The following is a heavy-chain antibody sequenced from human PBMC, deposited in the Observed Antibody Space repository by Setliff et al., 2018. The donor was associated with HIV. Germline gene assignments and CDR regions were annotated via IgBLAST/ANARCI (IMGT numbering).Heavy chain of an antibody. CDR2: IYNSGTT. CDR3: ARDRHSSGLGSYGP. Sequence: PSETLSLTCTISGGSFSSYYWSWIRQPAGRGLEWIGRIYNSGTTNYNPSLKSRVTMSIDTSKNQFSLKLTSVTAADTAVYYCARDRHSSGLGSYGPWGPGTRVTVS. D-gene: IGHD3-10*01. V-gene: IGHV4-4*07. J-gene: IGHJ5*02. CDR1: GGSFSSYY.